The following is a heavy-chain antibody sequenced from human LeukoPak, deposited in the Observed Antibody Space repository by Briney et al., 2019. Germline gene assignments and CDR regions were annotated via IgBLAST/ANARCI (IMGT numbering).Heavy chain of an antibody. CDR3: ALPGYSSSWYDY. V-gene: IGHV4-34*01. CDR2: INHSGST. Sequence: PSETLSLTCTVCGGSFSGYYWRYIRQPPGKGLEWIGEINHSGSTNYNPSLKSRVTISVDTSKNQFSLKLSSVTAADTAVYYCALPGYSSSWYDYWGQGTLVTVSS. D-gene: IGHD6-13*01. CDR1: GGSFSGYY. J-gene: IGHJ4*02.